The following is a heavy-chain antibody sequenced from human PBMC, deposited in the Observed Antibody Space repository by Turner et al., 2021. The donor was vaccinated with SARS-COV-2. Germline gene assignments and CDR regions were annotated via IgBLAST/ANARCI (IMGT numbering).Heavy chain of an antibody. D-gene: IGHD3-10*01. J-gene: IGHJ6*02. V-gene: IGHV4-39*01. CDR3: ARLPVGYYGSGSYYHYGMDV. CDR2: IYYSGST. Sequence: QLQLQESGPGLVKPSEPLSLTCPVSGVSLSRSSYYWGWIRQPPGKGLEWIGSIYYSGSTYYNPSLKSRVTISVDTSKNQFSLKLSSVTAADTAVYYCARLPVGYYGSGSYYHYGMDVWGQGTTVTVSS. CDR1: GVSLSRSSYY.